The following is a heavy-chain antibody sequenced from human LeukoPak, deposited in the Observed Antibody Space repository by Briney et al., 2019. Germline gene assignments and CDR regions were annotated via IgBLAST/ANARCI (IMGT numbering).Heavy chain of an antibody. D-gene: IGHD3-10*01. CDR1: GFTFSSYA. Sequence: PGGSLRLYCAASGFTFSSYAMSWVRQAPGKGLEWVSAISGSGGSTYYADSVKGRFTISRDNSKNTLYLQMNSLRAEDTAVYYCAKCNGGELLYDYWGQGTLVTVSS. CDR2: ISGSGGST. J-gene: IGHJ4*02. CDR3: AKCNGGELLYDY. V-gene: IGHV3-23*01.